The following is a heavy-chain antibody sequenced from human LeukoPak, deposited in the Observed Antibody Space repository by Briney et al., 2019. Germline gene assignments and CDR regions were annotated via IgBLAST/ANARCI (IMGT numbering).Heavy chain of an antibody. V-gene: IGHV3-23*01. D-gene: IGHD3-10*01. CDR2: ISGTGGTT. CDR3: ASILLWYVYDY. Sequence: GGSLRLSCAASGFTFDYYGMSWVRQAPGKGLEWVSTISGTGGTTYYADSVKGRFTISRDNSRNMLFLQMNSLRADDTAVYYCASILLWYVYDYWGQGTLVTVSS. CDR1: GFTFDYYG. J-gene: IGHJ4*02.